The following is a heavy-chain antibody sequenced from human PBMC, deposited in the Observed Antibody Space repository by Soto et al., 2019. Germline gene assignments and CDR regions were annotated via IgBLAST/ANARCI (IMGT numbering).Heavy chain of an antibody. J-gene: IGHJ4*02. Sequence: QVQLQESGPGLVKPSETLSLTCTVSGGSISSYYWSWIRQPPGKGLEWIGYIYYSGSTNYNPSLKSRVTISVDTSKNPFSLKLSSVTAADTAVYYCARVFVDTAMQSNFDSWGQGTLVTVSS. CDR3: ARVFVDTAMQSNFDS. D-gene: IGHD5-18*01. CDR2: IYYSGST. CDR1: GGSISSYY. V-gene: IGHV4-59*01.